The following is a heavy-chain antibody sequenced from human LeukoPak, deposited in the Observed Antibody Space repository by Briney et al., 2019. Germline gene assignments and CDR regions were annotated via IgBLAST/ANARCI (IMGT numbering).Heavy chain of an antibody. V-gene: IGHV4-59*01. Sequence: SETLSLTCTVSGGSISTYYWSWIRQPPGKGLEWIGYIYYSGSTNYNPSLKSRVTISVDTSKNQFFLKRSSVTAADTAVYYCTRVDDYGDYWRFDPWGQGTLVTVSS. D-gene: IGHD4-17*01. J-gene: IGHJ5*02. CDR3: TRVDDYGDYWRFDP. CDR2: IYYSGST. CDR1: GGSISTYY.